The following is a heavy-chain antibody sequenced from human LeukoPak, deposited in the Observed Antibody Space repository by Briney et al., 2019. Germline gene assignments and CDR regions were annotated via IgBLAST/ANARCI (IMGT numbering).Heavy chain of an antibody. J-gene: IGHJ4*02. D-gene: IGHD4-23*01. CDR3: AKDSYGGPGPYYFDY. V-gene: IGHV3-23*01. Sequence: GGSLRLSCAASGFTFSSYAMSWVRQAPGKGLEWVSTISGSGGSTYYADSVKGRFTISRDNSKNTLYLQVNSLRAEDTAVYYCAKDSYGGPGPYYFDYWGQGTLVTVSS. CDR2: ISGSGGST. CDR1: GFTFSSYA.